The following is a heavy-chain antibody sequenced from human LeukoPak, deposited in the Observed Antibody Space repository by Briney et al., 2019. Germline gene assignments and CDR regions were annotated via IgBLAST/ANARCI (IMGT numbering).Heavy chain of an antibody. CDR1: GFTFSSYG. V-gene: IGHV3-30*03. CDR3: AGNEYYYDSSGYYY. J-gene: IGHJ4*02. Sequence: GGSLRLSCAASGFTFSSYGMHWVRQAPGKGLEWVAVISYDGSNKYYADSVKGRFTISRDNSKNTLYLLMNSLRAEDTAVYYCAGNEYYYDSSGYYYWGQGTLVTVSS. CDR2: ISYDGSNK. D-gene: IGHD3-22*01.